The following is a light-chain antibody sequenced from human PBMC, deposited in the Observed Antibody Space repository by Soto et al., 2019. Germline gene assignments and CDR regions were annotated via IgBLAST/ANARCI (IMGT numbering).Light chain of an antibody. V-gene: IGKV3-20*01. Sequence: EILLTQSPGTLSLSPGERATLSCRASQTISPTYLAWYQQKPGQAPRLLIYGASSRTTGIPDRFSGSGSGTDFTLTISRLEPEDFAVYYCQQYGISPFTFGPGTKVDIK. J-gene: IGKJ3*01. CDR1: QTISPTY. CDR2: GAS. CDR3: QQYGISPFT.